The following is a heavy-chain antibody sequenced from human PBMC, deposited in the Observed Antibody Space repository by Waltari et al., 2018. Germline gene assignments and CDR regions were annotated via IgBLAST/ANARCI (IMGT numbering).Heavy chain of an antibody. CDR3: ARIQNPTNWGSSWFDP. Sequence: QVQLQESGPGLVKPSETLSLTCAVSGYSISSGYYWGWIRQPPGKGLEWIGSIYHSGSTYDNPSLKSRVTISVDTSKNQFSLKLSSVTAADTAVYYCARIQNPTNWGSSWFDPWVQGTLVTVSS. J-gene: IGHJ5*02. V-gene: IGHV4-38-2*01. D-gene: IGHD7-27*01. CDR2: IYHSGST. CDR1: GYSISSGYY.